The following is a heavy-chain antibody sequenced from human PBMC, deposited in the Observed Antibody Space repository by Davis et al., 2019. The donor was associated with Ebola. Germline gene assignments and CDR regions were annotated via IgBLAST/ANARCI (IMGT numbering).Heavy chain of an antibody. Sequence: PSETLSLTCTVSGGSVSSGSYYWSWIRQPPGKGLEWIGYIYYSGSTNYNPSLKSRVTISVDTSKNQFSLKLSSVTAADTAVYYCARGRWRGGAFDIWGQGTMVTVSS. CDR2: IYYSGST. V-gene: IGHV4-61*01. J-gene: IGHJ3*02. D-gene: IGHD4-23*01. CDR1: GGSVSSGSYY. CDR3: ARGRWRGGAFDI.